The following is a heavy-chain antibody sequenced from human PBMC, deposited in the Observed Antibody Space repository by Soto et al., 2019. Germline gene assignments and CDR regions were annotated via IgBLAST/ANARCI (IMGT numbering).Heavy chain of an antibody. J-gene: IGHJ5*02. CDR3: AGSLEEYYTNNFYDP. D-gene: IGHD3-3*01. CDR2: ISQTGGTS. CDR1: GFDFKTYA. V-gene: IGHV3-23*01. Sequence: GGSLRLSCVTSGFDFKTYAMTWIRHIPGKGLQWVSTISQTGGTSYYVDSVRGRFTISRDNSDNVLFLQMDALRIEDTAMYYCAGSLEEYYTNNFYDPWGQGTLVTVSS.